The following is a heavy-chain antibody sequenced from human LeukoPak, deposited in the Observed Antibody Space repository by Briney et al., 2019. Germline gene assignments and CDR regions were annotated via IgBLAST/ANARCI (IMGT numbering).Heavy chain of an antibody. CDR3: ARESGWNFFDY. J-gene: IGHJ4*02. V-gene: IGHV3-48*03. CDR2: ISSSGSTI. Sequence: PGGSLRLSCAASGFTFSSYEMNWVPQAPGKGLEWVSYISSSGSTIYYADSVKGRFTISRDNAKNSLYLQMNSLRAEDTAVYYCARESGWNFFDYWGQGTLVTVSS. CDR1: GFTFSSYE. D-gene: IGHD6-19*01.